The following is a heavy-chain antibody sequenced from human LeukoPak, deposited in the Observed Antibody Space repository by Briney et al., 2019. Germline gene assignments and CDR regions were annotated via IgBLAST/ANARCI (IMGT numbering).Heavy chain of an antibody. CDR2: ISGSGGST. J-gene: IGHJ4*02. CDR3: ARGITIFGVVLTSFDY. D-gene: IGHD3-3*01. Sequence: GGSLRLSCAASGFTFSSYAMSGVRQAPGKGLEWVSAISGSGGSTYYADSVKGRFTISRDNSKNTLYLQMNSLRAEDTAVYYCARGITIFGVVLTSFDYWGQGTLVTVSS. V-gene: IGHV3-23*01. CDR1: GFTFSSYA.